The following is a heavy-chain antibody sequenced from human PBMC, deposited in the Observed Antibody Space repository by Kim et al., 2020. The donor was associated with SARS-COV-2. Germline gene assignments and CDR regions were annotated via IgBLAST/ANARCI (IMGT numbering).Heavy chain of an antibody. D-gene: IGHD3-3*01. Sequence: SETLSLTCTVSGGSISSYYWSWIRQPPGKGLEWIGYSYYSGSTNYNPSLKSRVTISVDTSKNQFSLKLSSVTAADTAVYYCARYGGVGSLPYYYGMELWGQGTTVTVS. CDR1: GGSISSYY. J-gene: IGHJ6*02. V-gene: IGHV4-59*13. CDR3: ARYGGVGSLPYYYGMEL. CDR2: SYYSGST.